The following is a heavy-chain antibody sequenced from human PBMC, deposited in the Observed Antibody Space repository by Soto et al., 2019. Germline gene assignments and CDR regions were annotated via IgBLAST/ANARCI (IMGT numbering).Heavy chain of an antibody. D-gene: IGHD3-3*01. Sequence: SETLSLTCKVSGGSMRGYSWSWIRQTPGEGLEWIGYVSHSGRTDYSPSLKNRVTISLDMSKNHFALHVNSVDPADTALYYCASVAMENYHGVWSGSTSSALVVWGQGTTVTVSS. J-gene: IGHJ6*02. CDR2: VSHSGRT. CDR1: GGSMRGYS. V-gene: IGHV4-59*13. CDR3: ASVAMENYHGVWSGSTSSALVV.